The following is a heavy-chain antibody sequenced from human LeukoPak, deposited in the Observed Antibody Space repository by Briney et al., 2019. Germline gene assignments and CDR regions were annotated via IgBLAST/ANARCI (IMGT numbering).Heavy chain of an antibody. CDR1: GFTFDDYG. CDR3: AKVGRYCSGGSCSIFGGLDY. V-gene: IGHV3-20*04. J-gene: IGHJ4*02. CDR2: INWNGGST. D-gene: IGHD2-15*01. Sequence: GGSLRLSCAASGFTFDDYGMSWVRQAPGKGLEWVSGINWNGGSTGYADSVKGRFTISRDNAKNSLYLQMNSLRAEDTAVYYCAKVGRYCSGGSCSIFGGLDYWGQGTLVTVSS.